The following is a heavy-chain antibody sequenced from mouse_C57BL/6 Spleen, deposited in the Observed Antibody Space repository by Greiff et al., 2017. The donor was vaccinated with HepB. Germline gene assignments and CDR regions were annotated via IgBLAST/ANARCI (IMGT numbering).Heavy chain of an antibody. V-gene: IGHV1-64*01. J-gene: IGHJ2*01. D-gene: IGHD1-1*01. Sequence: QVQLQQPGAELVKPGASVKLSCKASGYTFTSYWMHWVKQRPGQGLEWIGMIHPNSGSTNYNEKFKSKATMTVDNSSSTAYMQSSSLTAEDSAVYYCAREGFSTTVVPFDYWGQGTTLTVSS. CDR3: AREGFSTTVVPFDY. CDR1: GYTFTSYW. CDR2: IHPNSGST.